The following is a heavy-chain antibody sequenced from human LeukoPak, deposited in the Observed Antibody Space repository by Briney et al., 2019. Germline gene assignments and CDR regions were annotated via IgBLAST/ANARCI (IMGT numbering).Heavy chain of an antibody. V-gene: IGHV1-18*01. CDR1: GYTFTSYG. CDR2: ISAYNGNT. J-gene: IGHJ4*02. CDR3: ARWERWLQLAPFDY. D-gene: IGHD5-12*01. Sequence: ASVKVSCKASGYTFTSYGISWVRQAPGQGLEWMGWISAYNGNTNYAQKLQGRVAMTTDTSTSTAYMELRSLRSDDTAVYYCARWERWLQLAPFDYWGQGTLVTVSS.